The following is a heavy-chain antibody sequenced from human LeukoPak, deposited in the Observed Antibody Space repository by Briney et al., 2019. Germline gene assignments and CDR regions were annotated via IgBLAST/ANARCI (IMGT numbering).Heavy chain of an antibody. Sequence: GGSLRLSCAASGFTFSSYSMNWVRQAPGKGLEWVSSISSSSSYMYYADSVKGRFTISRDNAKNSLYLQMNSLRAEDTAVYYCARDHSSGYDYFDYWGQGTLVTVSS. CDR3: ARDHSSGYDYFDY. J-gene: IGHJ4*02. D-gene: IGHD3-22*01. CDR1: GFTFSSYS. CDR2: ISSSSSYM. V-gene: IGHV3-21*01.